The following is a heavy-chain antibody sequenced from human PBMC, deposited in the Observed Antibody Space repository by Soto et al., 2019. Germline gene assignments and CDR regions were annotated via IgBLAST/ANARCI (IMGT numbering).Heavy chain of an antibody. J-gene: IGHJ5*02. CDR3: AGKGYSSSGRGWFDP. CDR2: ISVYNGNT. Sequence: ASVKVSCKASVYTFTSYGISWVRQAPGQGLEWMGWISVYNGNTNYAQKLQGGVTMTTETTTSTDDKELRSLRSDGRAVYYCAGKGYSSSGRGWFDPWGQGTLVTVSS. V-gene: IGHV1-18*04. CDR1: VYTFTSYG. D-gene: IGHD6-13*01.